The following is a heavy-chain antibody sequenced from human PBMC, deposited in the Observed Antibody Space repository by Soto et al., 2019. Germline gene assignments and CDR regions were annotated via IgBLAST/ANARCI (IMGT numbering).Heavy chain of an antibody. D-gene: IGHD3-9*01. CDR1: GGSFSGYY. J-gene: IGHJ2*01. V-gene: IGHV4-34*01. CDR3: ARESHDILTGPPWVWYFDL. Sequence: QVQLQQWGAGPLRPLETLSLPCGVYGGSFSGYYWAWIRQSPRKGLEWIGEINDRGSINYNPSLKSRVSISVDTSKNHYSLNLGSVTAADTAVYYCARESHDILTGPPWVWYFDLWGRGTLVTVSS. CDR2: INDRGSI.